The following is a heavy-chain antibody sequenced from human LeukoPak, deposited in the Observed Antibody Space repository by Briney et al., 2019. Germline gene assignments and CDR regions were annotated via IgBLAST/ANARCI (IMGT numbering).Heavy chain of an antibody. D-gene: IGHD6-13*01. V-gene: IGHV6-1*01. CDR1: GDSVSSNSAT. CDR2: TYYRSKWYN. Sequence: SQTLSLTCAISGDSVSSNSATWNWIRPSPSRGLEWLGRTYYRSKWYNDYAVSMKSRITINPDTSKNQFPLQLNSVTPEDTAVYYCARRKAATFGMDVWGQGTTVTVSS. J-gene: IGHJ6*02. CDR3: ARRKAATFGMDV.